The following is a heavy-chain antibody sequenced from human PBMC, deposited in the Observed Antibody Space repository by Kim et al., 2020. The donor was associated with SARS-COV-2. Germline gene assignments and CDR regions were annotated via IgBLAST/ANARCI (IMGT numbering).Heavy chain of an antibody. J-gene: IGHJ4*02. CDR2: SGGT. D-gene: IGHD2-8*02. CDR3: ARYSTGWY. V-gene: IGHV4-39*01. Sequence: SGGTLYNPPLKSRLTISVDTSKNQFSLKVNSVTAADTAVYYCARYSTGWYWGQGILVTVPS.